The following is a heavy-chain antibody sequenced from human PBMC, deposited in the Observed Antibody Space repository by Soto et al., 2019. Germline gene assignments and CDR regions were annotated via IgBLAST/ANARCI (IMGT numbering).Heavy chain of an antibody. V-gene: IGHV3-23*01. Sequence: PGGSLRLSCVGSGHTFHNYAMTWVRQAPGKGLEWVSGISGSGGSTYYADSVRGRFTISRDDSKNTLYLQMNSLRSEDTAVYYCARDVSGAGIPVFCYWGQGTLVTVSS. CDR2: ISGSGGST. D-gene: IGHD2-8*02. CDR1: GHTFHNYA. J-gene: IGHJ4*02. CDR3: ARDVSGAGIPVFCY.